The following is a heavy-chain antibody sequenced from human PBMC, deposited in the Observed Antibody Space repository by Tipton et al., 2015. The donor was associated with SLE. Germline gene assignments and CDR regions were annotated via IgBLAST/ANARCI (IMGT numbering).Heavy chain of an antibody. D-gene: IGHD3-3*01. J-gene: IGHJ6*03. CDR3: ARGGAFWSGPTSYYYFFYYMDV. CDR1: RYSISSGYF. V-gene: IGHV4-38-2*02. Sequence: TLSLTCTVSRYSISSGYFWGWIRQPPGKGLEWIGTMSHSGDTYYNPSLESRVTMSVDTSKNQFYLRLTSVTAADTAVYYCARGGAFWSGPTSYYYFFYYMDVWGKGTTVTVSS. CDR2: MSHSGDT.